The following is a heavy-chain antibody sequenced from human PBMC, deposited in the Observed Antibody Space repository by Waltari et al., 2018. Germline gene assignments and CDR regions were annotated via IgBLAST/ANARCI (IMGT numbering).Heavy chain of an antibody. CDR1: GFTFSSYA. V-gene: IGHV3-23*01. CDR2: ISGSGGST. J-gene: IGHJ6*02. CDR3: AKGIVATSYYYYGMDV. Sequence: EVQLLESGGGLVQPGGSLRLSWAASGFTFSSYALSWVRQAPGKGLEWVSAISGSGGSTYYADSVKGRFTISRDNSKNTLYLQMNSLRAEDTAVYYCAKGIVATSYYYYGMDVWGQGTTVTVSS. D-gene: IGHD5-12*01.